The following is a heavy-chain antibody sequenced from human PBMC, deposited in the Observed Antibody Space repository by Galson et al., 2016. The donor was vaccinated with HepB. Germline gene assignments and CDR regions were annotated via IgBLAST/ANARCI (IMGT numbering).Heavy chain of an antibody. V-gene: IGHV1-3*01. CDR1: GYTFTNYA. Sequence: SVKVSCKASGYTFTNYALHWVRQAPGQRLEWMGWINAGDGDTKFSQNFQGRVSITRDTSASTAHMELSSLRSEDTAVYYCARRDPFAISMVRGVPDHYGMDVWGQGTTVTVSS. CDR3: ARRDPFAISMVRGVPDHYGMDV. J-gene: IGHJ6*02. CDR2: INAGDGDT. D-gene: IGHD3-10*01.